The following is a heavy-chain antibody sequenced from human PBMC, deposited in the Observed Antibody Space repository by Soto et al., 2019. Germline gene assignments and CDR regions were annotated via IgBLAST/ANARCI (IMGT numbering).Heavy chain of an antibody. Sequence: SQTLSLTCAISGDSVSSNSAAWNLISQSPSRGLEWLGRTYYRSKWCNDYAVSVKSRITINTDTSKNKFSLQLNSVTPEDTAVYYCARDWGYSGYEIGYPYGMDVWGQGTTVTVSS. V-gene: IGHV6-1*01. CDR3: ARDWGYSGYEIGYPYGMDV. J-gene: IGHJ6*02. D-gene: IGHD5-12*01. CDR2: TYYRSKWCN. CDR1: GDSVSSNSAA.